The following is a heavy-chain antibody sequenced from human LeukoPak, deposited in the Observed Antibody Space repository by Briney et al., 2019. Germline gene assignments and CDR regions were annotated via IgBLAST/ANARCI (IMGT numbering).Heavy chain of an antibody. J-gene: IGHJ4*02. CDR1: ELTTSSYG. CDR3: AKGGTTVVDY. V-gene: IGHV3-74*03. Sequence: GGSRRPSCEATELTTSSYGRHGFGQAPGGGLVWVSRINGDGSSTTYADSVKGRFTISRDNAKNTLYLQMNSLRAEDTAVYYCAKGGTTVVDYWGQGTLVTVSS. CDR2: INGDGSST. D-gene: IGHD4-23*01.